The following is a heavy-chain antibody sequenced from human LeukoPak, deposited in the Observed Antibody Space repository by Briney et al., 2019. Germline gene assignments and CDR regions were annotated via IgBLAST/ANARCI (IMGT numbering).Heavy chain of an antibody. Sequence: ASVKVSCKASGYTFITYAIHWVRQAPGQRLEWMGWINGGNGNTKYLENFQGRVTFTRDTSANTAYMELSSLRSEDTAVYYCARGVYYDSSGYYFDYWGQGTLVTVSS. J-gene: IGHJ4*02. D-gene: IGHD3-22*01. CDR3: ARGVYYDSSGYYFDY. CDR2: INGGNGNT. CDR1: GYTFITYA. V-gene: IGHV1-3*01.